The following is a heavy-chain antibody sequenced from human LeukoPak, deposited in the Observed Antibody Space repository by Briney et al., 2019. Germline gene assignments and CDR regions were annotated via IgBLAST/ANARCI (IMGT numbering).Heavy chain of an antibody. CDR3: ARMMAATGTVSFDY. CDR2: IHYTGIT. CDR1: GGSISSYY. V-gene: IGHV4-59*01. J-gene: IGHJ4*02. D-gene: IGHD1-1*01. Sequence: SETLSLTCTVSGGSISSYYWSWIRQPPGKGLEWIGYIHYTGITNYNPSLKSRVTISVDTSKNQFSLKLNSVTAADTAVYYCARMMAATGTVSFDYWGQGTLVTVSS.